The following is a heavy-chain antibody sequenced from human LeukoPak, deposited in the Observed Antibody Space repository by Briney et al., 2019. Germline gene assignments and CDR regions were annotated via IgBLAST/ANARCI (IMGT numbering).Heavy chain of an antibody. CDR2: INTYNGHT. D-gene: IGHD1-14*01. J-gene: IGHJ1*01. CDR1: GYTFTSYG. Sequence: GASVKVSCNTSGYTFTSYGISWVRQAPGQGLEYMGWINTYNGHTNYAQKLQGRVTVTTDTSTSTAYLELRSLRSDDTAVYYCARDGPRGYFQHWGQGTPITVSS. CDR3: ARDGPRGYFQH. V-gene: IGHV1-18*01.